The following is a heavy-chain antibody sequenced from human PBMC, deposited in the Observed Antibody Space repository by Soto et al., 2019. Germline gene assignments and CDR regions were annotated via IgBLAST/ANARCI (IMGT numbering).Heavy chain of an antibody. J-gene: IGHJ5*02. CDR2: INVGIGDT. V-gene: IGHV1-3*01. CDR3: ARSGGMHLDQ. D-gene: IGHD6-25*01. CDR1: GYTFTTHT. Sequence: QVQLVQSGAEVKKPGASVKVSCKTSGYTFTTHTLHWVRQAPGQRLEWMGWINVGIGDTKYSQRFQGRVTISTDTSATTAYMELRSLRSEDTAVYYRARSGGMHLDQWGQGTLVTVSS.